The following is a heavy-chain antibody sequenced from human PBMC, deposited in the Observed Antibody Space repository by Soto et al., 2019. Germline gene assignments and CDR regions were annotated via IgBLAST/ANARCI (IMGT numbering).Heavy chain of an antibody. CDR2: ISAYNGNT. CDR1: GYTFTSYG. Sequence: GASVKVSCKASGYTFTSYGISWVRQAPGQGLEWMGWISAYNGNTNYAQKLQGRVTMTTDTSTSTAYMELRSLRSDDTAVYYCARDSSPRGSYRRANDYWGQGTLVTVSS. V-gene: IGHV1-18*01. CDR3: ARDSSPRGSYRRANDY. J-gene: IGHJ4*02. D-gene: IGHD3-16*02.